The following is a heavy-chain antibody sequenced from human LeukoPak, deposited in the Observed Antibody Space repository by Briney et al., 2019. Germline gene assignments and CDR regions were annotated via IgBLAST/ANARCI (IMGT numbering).Heavy chain of an antibody. Sequence: GGSLRLSCAASGFTFITYTMAWVRQAPGGGLEWVSGISGHGGPYYADSVRGRFAISRDNSKNTLYLQMNSLRAEDTAVYYCARDIAPYYYDSSGYYGIDYWGQGTLVTVSS. D-gene: IGHD3-22*01. J-gene: IGHJ4*02. CDR1: GFTFITYT. V-gene: IGHV3-23*01. CDR2: ISGHGGP. CDR3: ARDIAPYYYDSSGYYGIDY.